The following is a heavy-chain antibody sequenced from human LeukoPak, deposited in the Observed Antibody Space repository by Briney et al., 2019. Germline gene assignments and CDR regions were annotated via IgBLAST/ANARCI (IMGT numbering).Heavy chain of an antibody. J-gene: IGHJ6*02. V-gene: IGHV3-30*19. CDR1: ASTFTTYG. D-gene: IGHD3-10*01. Sequence: PGGSLRLSCTASASTFTTYGFHWVRQAPGKGLEWVAVISYDGSNKYYADSVKGRFTISRDNSKNTLYLQMNSLRAEDTAVYYCARDYQRLLWFGDDISYYGMDVWGQGTTVTVSS. CDR2: ISYDGSNK. CDR3: ARDYQRLLWFGDDISYYGMDV.